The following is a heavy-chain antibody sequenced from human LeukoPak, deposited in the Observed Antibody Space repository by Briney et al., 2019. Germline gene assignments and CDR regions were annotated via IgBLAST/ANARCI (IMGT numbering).Heavy chain of an antibody. CDR2: ISAYNGNT. CDR3: ARGHVLRYFDWLFWGEDY. V-gene: IGHV1-18*01. Sequence: ASVKVSCKASGYTFTSYGISWVRQAPGQGLEWMGWISAYNGNTNYAQKLQGRVTMTTDTSTSTAYMELRSLRSDDTAVYYCARGHVLRYFDWLFWGEDYWGQGTLVTVSS. D-gene: IGHD3-9*01. J-gene: IGHJ4*02. CDR1: GYTFTSYG.